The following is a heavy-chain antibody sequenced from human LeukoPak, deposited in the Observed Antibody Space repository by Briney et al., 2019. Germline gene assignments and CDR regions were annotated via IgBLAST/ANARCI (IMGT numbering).Heavy chain of an antibody. Sequence: PGGSLRLSCAASGFTFSSYGMHWVRQAPGKGLEWVAFIRYDGSNKYYADSVKGRFTISRDNSKNTLYLQMNSLRAEDTAVYYCAKALGPAIVRGVIDYWGQGTLVTVSS. CDR1: GFTFSSYG. V-gene: IGHV3-30*02. D-gene: IGHD3-10*01. J-gene: IGHJ4*02. CDR2: IRYDGSNK. CDR3: AKALGPAIVRGVIDY.